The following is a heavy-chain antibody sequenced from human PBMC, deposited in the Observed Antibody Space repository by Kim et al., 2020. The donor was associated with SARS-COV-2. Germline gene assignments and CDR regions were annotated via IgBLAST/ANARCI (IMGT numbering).Heavy chain of an antibody. V-gene: IGHV3-48*03. J-gene: IGHJ4*02. CDR1: GFTFSSYE. CDR3: ARGFWRDFDY. CDR2: ISSSGSTI. Sequence: GGSLRLSCAASGFTFSSYEMNWVRQAPGKGLEWVSYISSSGSTIYYADSVKGRFTISRDNAKNSLYLQMNSLRAEDTAVYYCARGFWRDFDYWGQGTLVTVSS. D-gene: IGHD3-3*01.